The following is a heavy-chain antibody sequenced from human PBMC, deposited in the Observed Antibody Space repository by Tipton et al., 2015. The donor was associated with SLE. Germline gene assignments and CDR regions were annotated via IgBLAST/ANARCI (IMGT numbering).Heavy chain of an antibody. J-gene: IGHJ4*02. CDR1: GDSISSGYF. D-gene: IGHD3-10*01. CDR3: ARVSGPRGSFDY. V-gene: IGHV4-38-2*01. CDR2: IDHSGTT. Sequence: GLVKPSETLSVICAVSGDSISSGYFWGWIRQPPGKGPEWIGAIDHSGTTYYNPSLKSRVHISLDTSKNQFSLKLTSLTDADTAVFYCARVSGPRGSFDYWGQGKLVTVSS.